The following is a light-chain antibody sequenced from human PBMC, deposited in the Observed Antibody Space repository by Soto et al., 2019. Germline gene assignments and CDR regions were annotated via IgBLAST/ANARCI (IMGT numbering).Light chain of an antibody. CDR2: DAS. V-gene: IGKV3-15*01. CDR3: QQYDNRRT. J-gene: IGKJ3*01. CDR1: QSVSSN. Sequence: EIVMTQSPATLSVSPGERVTLSCRASQSVSSNLAWYQQKPGQAPRLLIYDASTRATDIPARFSGSGSGTEFTLTISSLQSEDFAIYYCQQYDNRRTFGPGTKVDIK.